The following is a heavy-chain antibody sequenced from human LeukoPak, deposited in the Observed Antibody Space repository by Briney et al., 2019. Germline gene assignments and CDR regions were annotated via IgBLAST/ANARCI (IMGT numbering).Heavy chain of an antibody. CDR1: GFTFSSYS. CDR2: ISSSSSYI. CDR3: ARGKMPYGANDAFDI. Sequence: SGGSLRLSCAASGFTFSSYSMNWVRQAPGKGLEWVSSISSSSSYIYYADSVKGRFTISRDNAKNSLYLQMNSLGAEDTAVYYCARGKMPYGANDAFDIWGQGTMVTVSS. V-gene: IGHV3-21*01. J-gene: IGHJ3*02. D-gene: IGHD4-17*01.